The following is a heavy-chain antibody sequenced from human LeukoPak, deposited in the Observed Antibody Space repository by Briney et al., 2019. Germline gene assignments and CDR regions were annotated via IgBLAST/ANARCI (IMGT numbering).Heavy chain of an antibody. CDR2: ISSSGSTI. CDR1: GFTFSSYE. V-gene: IGHV3-48*03. Sequence: GGSLRLSCAASGFTFSSYEMNWLRQAPGKGLEWVSYISSSGSTIYYAGSVKGRFTISRDNAKNSLYLQMNSLRAEDTAVYYCARGSVAALGYWGQGTLVTVSS. CDR3: ARGSVAALGY. D-gene: IGHD6-6*01. J-gene: IGHJ4*02.